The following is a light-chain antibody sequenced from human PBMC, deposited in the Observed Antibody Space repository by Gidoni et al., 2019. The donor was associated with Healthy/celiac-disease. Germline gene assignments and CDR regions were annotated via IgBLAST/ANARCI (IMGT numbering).Light chain of an antibody. CDR2: QDS. CDR3: QAWDAGLV. CDR1: NLGDKY. V-gene: IGLV3-1*01. J-gene: IGLJ2*01. Sequence: SYELTQPPSVSVSPGQTASITCSGDNLGDKYACWSQQKPGQSPVLVIYQDSKRPSGIPERFSGSNSGNTATLTISGTQAMDEADYYCQAWDAGLVFGGGTKLTVL.